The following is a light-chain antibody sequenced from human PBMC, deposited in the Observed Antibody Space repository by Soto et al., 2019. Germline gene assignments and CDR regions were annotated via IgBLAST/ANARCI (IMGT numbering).Light chain of an antibody. V-gene: IGKV2-30*01. CDR2: AVS. Sequence: DVVLTQSPLFLSATLGQPASISCRSSEGLVYGDGNTYLSWFQRRPGHAPRRLIYAVSDRDSGVLDRFSGSGSGTDFILRISRVEAEDVGVYFCMQGTHWPFTFGQGTKLEIK. CDR1: EGLVYGDGNTY. CDR3: MQGTHWPFT. J-gene: IGKJ2*01.